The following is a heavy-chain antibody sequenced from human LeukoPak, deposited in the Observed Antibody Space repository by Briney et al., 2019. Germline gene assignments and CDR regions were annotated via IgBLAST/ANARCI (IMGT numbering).Heavy chain of an antibody. V-gene: IGHV4-39*07. D-gene: IGHD5-24*01. CDR2: IYDSGST. J-gene: IGHJ4*02. Sequence: SETLSLTCTVSGGSITSSSYYWGWIRQPPGKGLEWIGSIYDSGSTYYNPSLKSRVTISVDTSKNQFSLKLSSVTAADTAVYYCARDGEMATIENYFESWGQGTLVTVSS. CDR3: ARDGEMATIENYFES. CDR1: GGSITSSSYY.